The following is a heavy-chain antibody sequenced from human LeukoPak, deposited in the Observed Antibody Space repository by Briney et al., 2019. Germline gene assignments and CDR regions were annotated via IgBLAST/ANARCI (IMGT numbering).Heavy chain of an antibody. Sequence: SETLSLTCAVYGGSFSGYYWSWIRQPPGKGLEWIGSIYYSGSTYYNPSLKSRVTISVDTSKNQFSLKLSSVTAADTAVYYCARRYQLAHFDYWGQGTLVTVSS. CDR1: GGSFSGYY. D-gene: IGHD2-2*01. CDR3: ARRYQLAHFDY. J-gene: IGHJ4*02. V-gene: IGHV4-34*01. CDR2: IYYSGST.